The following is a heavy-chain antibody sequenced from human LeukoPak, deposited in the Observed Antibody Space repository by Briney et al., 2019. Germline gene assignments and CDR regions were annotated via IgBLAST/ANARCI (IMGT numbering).Heavy chain of an antibody. J-gene: IGHJ5*02. CDR2: INHSGST. CDR3: ARGLSDCSSTCCLGSSWFDP. Sequence: PSETLSLTCAVYGGSFSGYYWSWIRQPPGKGLEWIGEINHSGSTNYNPSLKSRVTISVDTSKNQFSLKLSSVTAADTAVYYCARGLSDCSSTCCLGSSWFDPWGQGTLVTVSS. D-gene: IGHD2-2*01. CDR1: GGSFSGYY. V-gene: IGHV4-34*01.